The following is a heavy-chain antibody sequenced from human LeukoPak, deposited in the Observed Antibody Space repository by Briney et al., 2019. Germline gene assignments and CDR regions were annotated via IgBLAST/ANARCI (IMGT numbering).Heavy chain of an antibody. V-gene: IGHV3-33*01. CDR3: ARAWVVTATYYFDY. J-gene: IGHJ4*02. D-gene: IGHD2-21*02. CDR1: GFTFSSYG. CDR2: IWYDGSNE. Sequence: PGRSLRLSCAASGFTFSSYGMHWVRQAPGKGLEWVAVIWYDGSNEYYADLVKGRFTISRDNSKNTLYLQMNSLRAEDTAVYYCARAWVVTATYYFDYWGQGTLVTVSS.